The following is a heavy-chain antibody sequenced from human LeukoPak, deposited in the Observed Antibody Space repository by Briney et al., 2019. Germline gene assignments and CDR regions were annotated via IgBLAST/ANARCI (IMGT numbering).Heavy chain of an antibody. Sequence: ASVKVSCKASGYTLTSYGISWVRQAPGQGLEWMGWISAYNGNTNYAQKLQGRVTMTTDTSTSTAYMELRSLRSDSKAVYYCATQYCSSTSCYPYWVDYWGQGTLVTVSS. D-gene: IGHD2-2*01. CDR2: ISAYNGNT. CDR3: ATQYCSSTSCYPYWVDY. CDR1: GYTLTSYG. V-gene: IGHV1-18*01. J-gene: IGHJ4*02.